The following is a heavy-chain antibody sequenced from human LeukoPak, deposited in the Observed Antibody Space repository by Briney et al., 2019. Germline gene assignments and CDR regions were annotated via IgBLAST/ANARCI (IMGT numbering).Heavy chain of an antibody. CDR1: GGSFSGYY. Sequence: SETLSLTCAVYGGSFSGYYWSWIRQPPGKGLEWIGEINHSGSTNYNPSLKSRVTISVDTSKKQFSLKLSSVTAADTAVYYCARGQHCSSTSCYTFDYWGQGTLVTVSS. V-gene: IGHV4-34*01. D-gene: IGHD2-2*02. CDR2: INHSGST. J-gene: IGHJ4*02. CDR3: ARGQHCSSTSCYTFDY.